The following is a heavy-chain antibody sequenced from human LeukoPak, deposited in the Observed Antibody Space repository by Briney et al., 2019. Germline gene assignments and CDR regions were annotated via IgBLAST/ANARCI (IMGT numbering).Heavy chain of an antibody. Sequence: PSETLSLTCTVSGGSISSGDYYWSWIRQPPGKGLEWIGYIYYSGSTYYNPSLKSRVTISVDTSKNQFSLKLSSVTAADTAVYYCASWTTVSLNFDYWGQGTLVTVSP. CDR2: IYYSGST. D-gene: IGHD4-11*01. CDR3: ASWTTVSLNFDY. V-gene: IGHV4-30-4*08. CDR1: GGSISSGDYY. J-gene: IGHJ4*02.